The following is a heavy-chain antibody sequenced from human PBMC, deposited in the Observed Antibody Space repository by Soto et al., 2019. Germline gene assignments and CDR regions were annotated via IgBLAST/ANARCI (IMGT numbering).Heavy chain of an antibody. Sequence: SETLSLTCTVPGDSISSSSYYWGWIRQPPGKGLEWIGTIYYSGSTYYNPSLKSRVTISVDTSKNQFSLKVKSVTAADTAVYYCARHGEYYYGSGSNYYHYAMAVWGQGTTVTVSS. J-gene: IGHJ6*02. CDR3: ARHGEYYYGSGSNYYHYAMAV. D-gene: IGHD3-10*01. CDR2: IYYSGST. V-gene: IGHV4-39*01. CDR1: GDSISSSSYY.